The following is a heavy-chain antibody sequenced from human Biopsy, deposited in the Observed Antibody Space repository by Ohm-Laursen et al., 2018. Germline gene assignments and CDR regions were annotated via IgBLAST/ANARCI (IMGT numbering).Heavy chain of an antibody. CDR3: TRDTTYYAGTTYYDALDV. CDR2: IKRDGSQR. CDR1: GFTFSNYA. V-gene: IGHV3-7*01. J-gene: IGHJ3*01. Sequence: SLRLSCAAFGFTFSNYAMTWVRQAPGKGLEWVANIKRDGSQRNHADSVKGRFTISRDNAKNSLYLQMNSLRAEDTAVYYCTRDTTYYAGTTYYDALDVWGQGTTVTVSS. D-gene: IGHD2/OR15-2a*01.